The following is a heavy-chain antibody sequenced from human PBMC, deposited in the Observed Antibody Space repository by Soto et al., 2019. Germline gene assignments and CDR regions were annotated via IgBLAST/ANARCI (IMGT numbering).Heavy chain of an antibody. CDR1: GYTFTRYA. CDR2: ISTDNGDT. V-gene: IGHV1-18*01. CDR3: AREGVAPYNYYGMDV. J-gene: IGHJ6*02. Sequence: QVQLVQSGAEVKKPGASVKVSCKASGYTFTRYAINWVRQAPGQGLEWMGWISTDNGDTNYAQTFQDRVTMTTDTSTSTADTELRSLTSDDTAVYYCAREGVAPYNYYGMDVWGQGIPVSVSS. D-gene: IGHD2-2*02.